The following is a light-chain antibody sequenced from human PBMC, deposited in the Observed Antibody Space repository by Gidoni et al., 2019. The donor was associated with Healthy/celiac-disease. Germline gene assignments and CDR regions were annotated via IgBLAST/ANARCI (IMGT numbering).Light chain of an antibody. CDR2: EVS. Sequence: QSALTQPASVSGSPGQSLTISCTRTSSDVGGYNYVSWYQQHPGKAPKLMIYEVSNRPSGVSNRFSGSKSGNTASLTISGLQAEDEADYYCSSYTSSSTLYVFGTGTKVTVL. J-gene: IGLJ1*01. V-gene: IGLV2-14*01. CDR3: SSYTSSSTLYV. CDR1: SSDVGGYNY.